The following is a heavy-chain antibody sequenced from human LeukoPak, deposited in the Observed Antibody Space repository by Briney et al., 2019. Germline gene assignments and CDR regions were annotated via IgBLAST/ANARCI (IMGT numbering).Heavy chain of an antibody. Sequence: GASVKVSCKASGYTFTNYGISWVRQAPGQGLEWMGWINTYNGNTNYAQKFQGRVTMTTDTSTSTAHMELRSLRSDDTAVYYCARNSPRDVAGRQFLPGVLSLLSQCDNCFDPWGQGTLVSVSS. J-gene: IGHJ5*02. CDR2: INTYNGNT. V-gene: IGHV1-18*04. CDR3: ARNSPRDVAGRQFLPGVLSLLSQCDNCFDP. CDR1: GYTFTNYG. D-gene: IGHD7-27*01.